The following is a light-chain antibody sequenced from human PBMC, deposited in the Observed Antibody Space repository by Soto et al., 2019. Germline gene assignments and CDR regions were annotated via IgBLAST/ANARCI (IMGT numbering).Light chain of an antibody. CDR3: HQLMTYPIT. J-gene: IGKJ3*01. CDR2: AAS. CDR1: QDISSH. V-gene: IGKV1-9*01. Sequence: IQLTQSPSSLSASVGDRVTITCRASQDISSHLAWYQQKPAKAPKLLIYAASTVQRGAPSRFSGSGSGTDFTLTISRLQPADYANYYCHQLMTYPITFGPGTRVDIK.